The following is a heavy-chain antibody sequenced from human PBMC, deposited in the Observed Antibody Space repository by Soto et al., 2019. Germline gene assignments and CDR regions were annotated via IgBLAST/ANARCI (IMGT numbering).Heavy chain of an antibody. V-gene: IGHV4-59*01. Sequence: SETLSLTCTVSGGSISSYYWSWIRQPPGKGLEWIGYIYYSGSTNYNPSLKSRVTISVDTSKNQFSLKLSSVTAADTAVYYCARSMEGAQLWFFYYGMDVWGQGTTVTVSS. CDR1: GGSISSYY. J-gene: IGHJ6*02. CDR2: IYYSGST. CDR3: ARSMEGAQLWFFYYGMDV. D-gene: IGHD5-18*01.